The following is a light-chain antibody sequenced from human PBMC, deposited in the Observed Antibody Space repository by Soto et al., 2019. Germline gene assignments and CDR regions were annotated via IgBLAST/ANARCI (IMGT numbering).Light chain of an antibody. Sequence: DVQMTQSPSTLSASVGDRVIITCRASQNIRGWLAWYQQRPGEAPNLLIYGASTLESGVPSRFSGSGSGTEFTLTISSLQPDDFGTYYCQQYISTRTFGHGTKVEVE. V-gene: IGKV1-5*03. CDR3: QQYISTRT. CDR2: GAS. CDR1: QNIRGW. J-gene: IGKJ1*01.